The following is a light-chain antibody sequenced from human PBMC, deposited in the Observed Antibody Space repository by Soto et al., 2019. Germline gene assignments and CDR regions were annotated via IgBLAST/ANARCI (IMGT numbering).Light chain of an antibody. CDR2: GAS. Sequence: IQLTQSPSTLSASIGDRVTIACRASQSVRSWLAWYQQKPGKAPKFLIYGASTLESGVPSRFSGSGSGTEFTLTISSLQPDDFATYYCQQYDGYPLTFGGGTKVDIK. CDR1: QSVRSW. V-gene: IGKV1-5*01. J-gene: IGKJ4*01. CDR3: QQYDGYPLT.